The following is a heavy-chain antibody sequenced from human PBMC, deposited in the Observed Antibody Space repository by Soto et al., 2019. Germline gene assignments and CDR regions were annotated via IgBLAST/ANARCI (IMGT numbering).Heavy chain of an antibody. CDR2: ISSSSTI. D-gene: IGHD3-22*01. CDR3: ARDDYYDPTVWFDP. CDR1: GFTFSSYS. J-gene: IGHJ5*02. Sequence: GGSLRLSCAASGFTFSSYSMNWVRQAPGKGLEWVSYISSSSTIYYADSVKGRFTISRDNAKNSLYLQMNSLRDEDTAVYYCARDDYYDPTVWFDPWGQGTLVTVSS. V-gene: IGHV3-48*02.